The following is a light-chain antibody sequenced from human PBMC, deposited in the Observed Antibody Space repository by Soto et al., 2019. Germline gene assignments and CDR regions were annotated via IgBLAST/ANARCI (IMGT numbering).Light chain of an antibody. CDR3: QQSYSTPRT. CDR1: QSVSRY. Sequence: DIQMTQSPSSLSASVGDRVTISCRARQSVSRYLNWYQHKPGKAPKLLISSVSTLQTGVPSRFSGSGSGTDFTLTISSLQPEDYGTYYCQQSYSTPRTFGQGTKVEL. V-gene: IGKV1-39*01. J-gene: IGKJ1*01. CDR2: SVS.